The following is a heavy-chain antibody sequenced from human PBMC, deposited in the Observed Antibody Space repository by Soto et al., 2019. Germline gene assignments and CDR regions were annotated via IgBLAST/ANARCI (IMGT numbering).Heavy chain of an antibody. D-gene: IGHD2-15*01. V-gene: IGHV4-31*03. J-gene: IGHJ4*02. CDR1: GGSISSGGYY. Sequence: QVQLQESGPGLVKPSQTLSLTCTVPGGSISSGGYYWSWIRQHPGKGLEWIGYIDYIGSTYYNPSLMRRVTISVYTSKNQFSLKLRSVTAADTAVYYCAREHCSGGSCYYYWGQGTLVTVSS. CDR3: AREHCSGGSCYYY. CDR2: IDYIGST.